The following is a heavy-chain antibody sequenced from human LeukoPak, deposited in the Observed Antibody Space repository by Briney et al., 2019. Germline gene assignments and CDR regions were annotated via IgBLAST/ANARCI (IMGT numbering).Heavy chain of an antibody. CDR1: GGSISGYY. Sequence: SETLSLTCTVSGGSISGYYWSWIRQPPGQGLEWIGYIYYSGSTNYNPSLKSRVTISVDTSKNQFSLKLSSVTAADTAVYYCARDYSGSYFGYWGQGSLVTVSS. V-gene: IGHV4-59*01. CDR3: ARDYSGSYFGY. CDR2: IYYSGST. D-gene: IGHD1-26*01. J-gene: IGHJ4*02.